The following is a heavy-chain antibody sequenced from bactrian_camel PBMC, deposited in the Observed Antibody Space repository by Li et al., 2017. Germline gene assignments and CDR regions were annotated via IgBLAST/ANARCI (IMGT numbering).Heavy chain of an antibody. V-gene: IGHV3S31*01. CDR2: ISSGGGRT. CDR1: GFTFSSYS. J-gene: IGHJ4*01. CDR3: TKDYVEGLGIDY. D-gene: IGHD1*01. Sequence: VQLVESGGGSVQAGGSLRLSCEASGFTFSSYSMSWVRQAPGKGLEWVSGISSGGGRTYYADSVKGRFTISRDDAKNTLYLQLNSLKTEDTAMYYCTKDYVEGLGIDYWVQGTQVTVS.